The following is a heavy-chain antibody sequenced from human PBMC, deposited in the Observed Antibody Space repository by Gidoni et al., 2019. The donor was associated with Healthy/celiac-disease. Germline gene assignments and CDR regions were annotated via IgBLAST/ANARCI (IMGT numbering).Heavy chain of an antibody. D-gene: IGHD3-10*01. J-gene: IGHJ6*02. Sequence: QVQLVESGGGVVQPVRSLRLSCAPSGFTFSSYGMHGVRQAPGKGLEWVAVISYDGSNKYYAGSVKGRFTISRDNSKNTLYLQMNSLRAEDTAVYYCAKDIGSGSYGMDVWGQGTTVTVSS. CDR3: AKDIGSGSYGMDV. V-gene: IGHV3-30*18. CDR1: GFTFSSYG. CDR2: ISYDGSNK.